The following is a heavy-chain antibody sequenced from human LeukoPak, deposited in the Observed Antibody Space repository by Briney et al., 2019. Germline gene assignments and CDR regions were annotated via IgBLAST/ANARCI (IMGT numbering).Heavy chain of an antibody. CDR3: ARRFDY. J-gene: IGHJ4*02. CDR2: ISNSGGTT. D-gene: IGHD3-10*01. V-gene: IGHV3-48*03. Sequence: PGGSLRHSCAASAFTFSNHEMNRVRQAPGKGLEWVSYISNSGGTTYYADSVKGRFTISRDNAKDSLYLQMNSLRAEDTALYFCARRFDYWGQGTLVTVSS. CDR1: AFTFSNHE.